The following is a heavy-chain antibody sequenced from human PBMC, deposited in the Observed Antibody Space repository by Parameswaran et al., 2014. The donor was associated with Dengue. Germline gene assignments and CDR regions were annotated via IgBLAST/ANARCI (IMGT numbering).Heavy chain of an antibody. V-gene: IGHV3-74*01. Sequence: WIRQPPGKGVVWVSRINSDGSSTSYADSVKGRFTISRDNAKNTLYLQMNSLRAEDTAVYYCARMVRGVMDGMDVWGQGTTVTVSS. CDR3: ARMVRGVMDGMDV. J-gene: IGHJ6*02. CDR2: INSDGSST. D-gene: IGHD3-10*01.